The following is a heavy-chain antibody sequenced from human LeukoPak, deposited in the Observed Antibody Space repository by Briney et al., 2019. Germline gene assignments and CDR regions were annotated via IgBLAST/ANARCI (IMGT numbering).Heavy chain of an antibody. CDR2: ISDSGGST. CDR3: AKGGYGSGSYAYYFDY. J-gene: IGHJ4*02. Sequence: GGSLRLSCAASGFTFSSYWMHWVRQAPGKGLEWVSAISDSGGSTYYADSVKGRFTISRDNSRNTLYLQMNSLRAEDTAVYHCAKGGYGSGSYAYYFDYWGQGTLATVSS. CDR1: GFTFSSYW. D-gene: IGHD3-10*01. V-gene: IGHV3-23*01.